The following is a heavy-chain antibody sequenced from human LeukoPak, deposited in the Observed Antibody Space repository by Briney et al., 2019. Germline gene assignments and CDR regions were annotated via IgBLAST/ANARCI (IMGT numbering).Heavy chain of an antibody. CDR3: ARGGQWLVPALVDY. Sequence: PGGSLRLSCAASGFTFSSYAMSWVRQAPGKGLEWVANIKQDGSEKYYVDSVKGRFTISRDNAKNSLYLQMNSLRAEDTAVYYCARGGQWLVPALVDYWGQGTLVTVSS. J-gene: IGHJ4*02. V-gene: IGHV3-7*01. D-gene: IGHD6-19*01. CDR2: IKQDGSEK. CDR1: GFTFSSYA.